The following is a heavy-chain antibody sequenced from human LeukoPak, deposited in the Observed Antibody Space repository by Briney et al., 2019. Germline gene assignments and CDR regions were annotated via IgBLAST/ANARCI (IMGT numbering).Heavy chain of an antibody. CDR2: IYYSGST. Sequence: SETLSLTCTVSGGSISSGPYSWTWIRQHPGEGLEWIGYIYYSGSTYYNPSLKSRVTFSVDTSKNQFSLKLSSVTAADTAVYYCARWYYDSSGYRYFDYWGQGTLVTVSS. CDR3: ARWYYDSSGYRYFDY. V-gene: IGHV4-31*03. CDR1: GGSISSGPYS. J-gene: IGHJ4*02. D-gene: IGHD3-22*01.